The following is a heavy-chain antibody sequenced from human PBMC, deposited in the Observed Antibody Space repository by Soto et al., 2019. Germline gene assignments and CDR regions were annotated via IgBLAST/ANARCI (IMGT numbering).Heavy chain of an antibody. Sequence: QVQLVQSGAEVKKPGSSVKVSCKASGGTFSSYAISWVRQAPGQGLEWMGGIIPIFGTANYGQKFQGRVTITADESTSTAYMELSSLRSEDTAVYYCARYRVVAPSHYYYGMDVWGQGTTVTVSS. CDR3: ARYRVVAPSHYYYGMDV. V-gene: IGHV1-69*01. CDR1: GGTFSSYA. D-gene: IGHD2-15*01. CDR2: IIPIFGTA. J-gene: IGHJ6*02.